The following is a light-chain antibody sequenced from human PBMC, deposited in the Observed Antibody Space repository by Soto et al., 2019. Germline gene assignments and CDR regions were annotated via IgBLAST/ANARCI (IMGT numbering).Light chain of an antibody. J-gene: IGKJ1*01. CDR2: AAS. V-gene: IGKV1-5*01. CDR1: QSISSW. CDR3: QQYNSYSKT. Sequence: DIQMTQSPSTLSASVGDRVSITCRASQSISSWLAWYQQNPGKAPKLLIYAASSLESRVPSRFSGSGSGTEFTLTISSLQPDDSASYYCQQYNSYSKTFGQGTKVDIK.